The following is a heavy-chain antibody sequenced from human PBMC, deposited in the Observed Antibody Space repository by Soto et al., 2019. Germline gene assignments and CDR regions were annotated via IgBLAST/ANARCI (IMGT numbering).Heavy chain of an antibody. V-gene: IGHV6-1*01. Sequence: PSQTLSLTCAISGDSVSSNSAAWNWIRQSPSRGLEWLGRTYYRSKWYNDYAVSVKSRITINPDTSKNQFSLQLNSVTPEDTAVFYCAYMIWVKGVSSAPLAFDIWGQGTMVTVSS. CDR2: TYYRSKWYN. CDR1: GDSVSSNSAA. J-gene: IGHJ3*02. D-gene: IGHD3-16*01. CDR3: AYMIWVKGVSSAPLAFDI.